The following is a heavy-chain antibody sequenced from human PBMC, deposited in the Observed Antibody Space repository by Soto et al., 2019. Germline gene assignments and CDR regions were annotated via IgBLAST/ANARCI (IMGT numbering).Heavy chain of an antibody. CDR3: TRASSLDFDL. V-gene: IGHV3-49*04. CDR1: GFTFGDYA. CDR2: IRRNAYGGTT. J-gene: IGHJ4*02. D-gene: IGHD3-16*01. Sequence: GGSLRLSCTTSGFTFGDYALSWVRQAPGKGLEWVGFIRRNAYGGTTDYAASVKGRFTISRDDSKSIAYLQMNSLRTEDTALYYCTRASSLDFDLWGQGTLVTVSS.